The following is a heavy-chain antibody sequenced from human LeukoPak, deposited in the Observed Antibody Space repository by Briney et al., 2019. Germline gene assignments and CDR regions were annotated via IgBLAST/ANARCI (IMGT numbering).Heavy chain of an antibody. V-gene: IGHV4-59*01. CDR1: GGSISPYY. CDR3: ARGSSSGYYWYFDL. D-gene: IGHD6-19*01. CDR2: IYYSGST. Sequence: SETLSLTCTVSGGSISPYYWSWIWQPPGKGLEWIGYIYYSGSTNYNPSLKSRVTISVDTSKSRFSLKLSSVTAADTAVYYCARGSSSGYYWYFDLWGRGTLVTVSS. J-gene: IGHJ2*01.